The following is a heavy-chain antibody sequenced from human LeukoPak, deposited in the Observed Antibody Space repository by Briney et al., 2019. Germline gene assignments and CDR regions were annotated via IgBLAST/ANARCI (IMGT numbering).Heavy chain of an antibody. V-gene: IGHV1-18*01. D-gene: IGHD3-22*01. CDR1: GYTFTSYG. J-gene: IGHJ4*02. CDR2: ISAYNGNT. Sequence: ASVKVSCKASGYTFTSYGISWVRQAPGQGLEWMGWISAYNGNTNYAQKLQGGVTMTTDTSTSTAYMELRSLRSDDTAVYYCARGAPPMIGYREDFDYWGQGTLVTVSS. CDR3: ARGAPPMIGYREDFDY.